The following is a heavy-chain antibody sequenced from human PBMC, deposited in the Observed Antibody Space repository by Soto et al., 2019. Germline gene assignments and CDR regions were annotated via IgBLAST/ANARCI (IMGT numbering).Heavy chain of an antibody. CDR3: ASDLWCHLP. D-gene: IGHD2-21*01. J-gene: IGHJ5*02. Sequence: EVQLLESGGGLVQPGGALRLSCAASGFTFSSHGMSWVRQAPGKGLEWISSISAGSEGAYYADSVKGRFTISRDNSNNTLYLQMNSLRAEDTAVYYCASDLWCHLPWGQGTLVTVSS. CDR1: GFTFSSHG. V-gene: IGHV3-23*01. CDR2: ISAGSEGA.